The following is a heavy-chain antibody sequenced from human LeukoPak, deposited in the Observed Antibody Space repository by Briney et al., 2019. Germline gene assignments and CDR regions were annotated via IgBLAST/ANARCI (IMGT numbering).Heavy chain of an antibody. CDR1: GFTFSSYS. Sequence: GGSLRLSCAASGFTFSSYSMTWVRQAPGKGREWVSSISSSSSYIYYADSVKGRFTISRDNAKNSLYLQMNSLRAEDTAVYYCASLAADCGGDCYNRPFDYWGQGTLVTVSS. CDR3: ASLAADCGGDCYNRPFDY. V-gene: IGHV3-21*01. J-gene: IGHJ4*02. CDR2: ISSSSSYI. D-gene: IGHD2-21*02.